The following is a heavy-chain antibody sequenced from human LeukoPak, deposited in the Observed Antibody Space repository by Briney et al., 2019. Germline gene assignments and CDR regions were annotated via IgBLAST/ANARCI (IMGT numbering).Heavy chain of an antibody. V-gene: IGHV3-74*01. CDR2: INSDGSST. CDR3: ARIPYCSSTNCYPSDY. CDR1: GFAFSSNW. D-gene: IGHD2-2*01. Sequence: GGSLRLSCAASGFAFSSNWMHWVRHAPGQGLVWVSRINSDGSSTSYADSVKGRFTISRDNAKNTLYLQMNSLRAEDTAVYYCARIPYCSSTNCYPSDYWGQGTLVTVSS. J-gene: IGHJ4*02.